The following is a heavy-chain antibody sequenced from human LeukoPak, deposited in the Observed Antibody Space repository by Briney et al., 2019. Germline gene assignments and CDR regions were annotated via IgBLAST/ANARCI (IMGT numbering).Heavy chain of an antibody. CDR2: MNSDASST. D-gene: IGHD4-23*01. CDR1: GFTFDGYA. CDR3: ARGPDYGGPL. J-gene: IGHJ4*02. Sequence: GGSLRLSCAASGFTFDGYAMHWVRQAPGKGLVWVARMNSDASSTSYADSVKGRFTISRDNAKKTLYLQMNSLRAEDTAVYYCARGPDYGGPLRGQGTLVTVSP. V-gene: IGHV3-74*01.